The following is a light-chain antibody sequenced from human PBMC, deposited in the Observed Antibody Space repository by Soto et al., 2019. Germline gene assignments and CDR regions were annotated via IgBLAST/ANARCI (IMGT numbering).Light chain of an antibody. J-gene: IGKJ2*01. CDR3: QRSYSNLYI. CDR1: QSIATV. CDR2: AAS. Sequence: DIQMTQSPSSLSASVGDRVTITCRASQSIATVINWYQQTSGKAPKLLIYAASSLHHGVPSRFSGSGSGTEFTLSIRSLQPEDFATYYCQRSYSNLYIFGQGNKLQI. V-gene: IGKV1-39*01.